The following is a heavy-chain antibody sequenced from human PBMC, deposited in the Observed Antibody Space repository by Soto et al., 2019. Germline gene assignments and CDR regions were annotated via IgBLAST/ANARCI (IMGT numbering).Heavy chain of an antibody. CDR1: GYTFTSYY. D-gene: IGHD2-15*01. CDR2: INPSGGST. J-gene: IGHJ5*02. CDR3: ARSLVVVAATRIWAFDP. V-gene: IGHV1-46*01. Sequence: ASVKVSCKASGYTFTSYYMHWVRQAPGQGLEWMGIINPSGGSTSYAQKFQGRVTMTRDTSTSTVYMELSSLRSEDTAVYYCARSLVVVAATRIWAFDPWGQGNLVTVSS.